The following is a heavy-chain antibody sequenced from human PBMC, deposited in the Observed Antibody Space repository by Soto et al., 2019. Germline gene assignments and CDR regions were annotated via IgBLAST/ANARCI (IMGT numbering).Heavy chain of an antibody. J-gene: IGHJ6*02. CDR2: IYHSGST. Sequence: QLQLQESGSGLVKPSQTLSLTCGVSGGSINSGDYAWSWIRQPPGKGLEWMGYIYHSGSTYYNPSLMIRVTILICRSKSQFSLKLSSVTAADTAVYYCAGIRLAAAGGCLDVWGQGTTVTVSS. CDR3: AGIRLAAAGGCLDV. CDR1: GGSINSGDYA. V-gene: IGHV4-30-2*01. D-gene: IGHD6-13*01.